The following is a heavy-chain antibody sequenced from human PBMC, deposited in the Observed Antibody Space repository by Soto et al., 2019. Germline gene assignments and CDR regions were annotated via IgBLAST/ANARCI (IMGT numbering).Heavy chain of an antibody. CDR1: GFSLSTSGMC. Sequence: QSGPTLVNPTQTLTLTCTFSGFSLSTSGMCVSWIRQPPGKALEWLARIDWDDDKYYSTSLKTRLTISKDTSKNQVVLTMTNMDPVDTATYYCARILLYGADSSSWPFDYWGQGTLVTVSS. J-gene: IGHJ4*02. D-gene: IGHD6-13*01. CDR2: IDWDDDK. CDR3: ARILLYGADSSSWPFDY. V-gene: IGHV2-70*11.